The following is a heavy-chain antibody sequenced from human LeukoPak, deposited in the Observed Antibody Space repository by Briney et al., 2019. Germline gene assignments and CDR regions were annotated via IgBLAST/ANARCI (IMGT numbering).Heavy chain of an antibody. CDR1: GGSISSYY. J-gene: IGHJ4*02. V-gene: IGHV4-59*01. CDR3: ARLGGYSYGLRR. D-gene: IGHD5-18*01. CDR2: IYYSGST. Sequence: SETLSLTCTVSGGSISSYYWSWIRQPPGKGLEWIGYIYYSGSTNYNPSLKSRVIISVDTSKNQFSLKLSSVTAADTAVYYRARLGGYSYGLRRWGQGTLVTVSS.